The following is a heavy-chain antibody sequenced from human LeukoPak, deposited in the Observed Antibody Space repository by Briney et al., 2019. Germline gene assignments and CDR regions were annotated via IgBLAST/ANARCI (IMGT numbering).Heavy chain of an antibody. Sequence: PGASLRLSCAASGFTFSSYAMSWVRQAPGKGLEWVSAISGSGGSTYYADSVKGRFTISRDNSKNTLCLQMNSLRAEDTAVYYCAMSGDYGDSWGQGTLVTVSS. V-gene: IGHV3-23*01. CDR2: ISGSGGST. CDR1: GFTFSSYA. CDR3: AMSGDYGDS. J-gene: IGHJ4*02. D-gene: IGHD1-26*01.